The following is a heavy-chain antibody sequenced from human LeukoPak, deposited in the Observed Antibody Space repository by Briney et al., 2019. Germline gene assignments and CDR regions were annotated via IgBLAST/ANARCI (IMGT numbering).Heavy chain of an antibody. CDR2: RHDSGSS. J-gene: IGHJ5*01. V-gene: IGHV4-59*01. D-gene: IGHD3-10*01. Sequence: SETLSLTCIVSGGSITGYYWSWFRQPPGKGLEWIGHRHDSGSSNYNPSLKSRVTISIDTSKNQLSLKLNSVTAADTADYYCARAPVVRGVFGWFDFWGQGVLVTVSS. CDR1: GGSITGYY. CDR3: ARAPVVRGVFGWFDF.